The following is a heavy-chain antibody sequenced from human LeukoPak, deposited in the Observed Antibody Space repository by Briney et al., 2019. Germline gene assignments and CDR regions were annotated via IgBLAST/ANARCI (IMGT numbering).Heavy chain of an antibody. D-gene: IGHD4-17*01. CDR2: ISSSSSSTI. V-gene: IGHV3-48*02. J-gene: IGHJ4*02. Sequence: GGSLRLSCAASGFTFSSSGMNWVRQAPGKGLEWASYISSSSSSTIYYADSVKGRFTISRDNAKNSLYLQMNSLRDEDTAVYYCARVRYGDYGPFDYWGQGALVTVSS. CDR1: GFTFSSSG. CDR3: ARVRYGDYGPFDY.